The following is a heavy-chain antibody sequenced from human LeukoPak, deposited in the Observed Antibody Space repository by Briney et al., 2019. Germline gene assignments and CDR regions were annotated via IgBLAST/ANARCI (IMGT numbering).Heavy chain of an antibody. D-gene: IGHD3-9*01. J-gene: IGHJ4*02. CDR3: AKWGDYDILTGYYVPDY. CDR1: GFTFTNYA. Sequence: GTSLRLSCVASGFTFTNYAMSWVRQAPGKGLEWVSAITGSDGSSYYADSVKGRFTISRDNSKNTLYLQVDSLRAEDTAVYYCAKWGDYDILTGYYVPDYWGQGTLVTVSS. CDR2: ITGSDGSS. V-gene: IGHV3-23*01.